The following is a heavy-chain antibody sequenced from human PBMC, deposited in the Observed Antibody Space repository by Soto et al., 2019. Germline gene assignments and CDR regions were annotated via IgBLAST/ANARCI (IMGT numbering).Heavy chain of an antibody. J-gene: IGHJ4*02. Sequence: SETLSLTCTVSGGSISSSSYYWGWIRQPPGKGLEWIGSIYYSGSTYYNPSLKSRVTISVDTSKNQFSLRLSSVTAADTAVYYCARHYVATIPYYFDYWGQGTLVTVSS. CDR2: IYYSGST. V-gene: IGHV4-39*01. D-gene: IGHD5-12*01. CDR1: GGSISSSSYY. CDR3: ARHYVATIPYYFDY.